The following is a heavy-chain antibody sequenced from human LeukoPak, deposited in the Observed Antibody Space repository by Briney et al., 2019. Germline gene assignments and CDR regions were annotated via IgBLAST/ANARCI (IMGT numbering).Heavy chain of an antibody. CDR3: ARDRRITGTGYYYYYGMDV. CDR1: GGSISSYY. V-gene: IGHV4-59*01. J-gene: IGHJ6*02. Sequence: PSETLSLTCTVSGGSISSYYWSWIRQPPGKGLEWIGYIYYSGSTNYNPSLTSRVTISVDTSKNQFSLKLSSVTAADTAVYYCARDRRITGTGYYYYYGMDVWGQGTTVTVSS. D-gene: IGHD1-7*01. CDR2: IYYSGST.